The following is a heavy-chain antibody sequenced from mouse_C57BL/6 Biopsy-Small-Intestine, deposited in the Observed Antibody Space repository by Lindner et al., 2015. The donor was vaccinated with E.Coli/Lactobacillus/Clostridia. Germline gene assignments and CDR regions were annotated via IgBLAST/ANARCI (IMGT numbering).Heavy chain of an antibody. CDR1: GGTLSSYA. J-gene: IGHJ1*01. D-gene: IGHD1-1*02. CDR3: ARSLENYYHGRGHITDYYYNMDV. CDR2: IIPMFGPA. V-gene: IGHV1-4*01. Sequence: SVKVSCKASGGTLSSYAISWVRQAPGQGLEWMGGIIPMFGPAKYAQKFQTRVTITADEFTTTAYMELNSLRSEDTAVYYCARSLENYYHGRGHITDYYYNMDVWGQGTTVTVSS.